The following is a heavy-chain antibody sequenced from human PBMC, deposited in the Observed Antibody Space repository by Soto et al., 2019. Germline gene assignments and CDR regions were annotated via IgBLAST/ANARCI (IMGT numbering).Heavy chain of an antibody. Sequence: QVQLQESGPGLVKPSETLSLTCTVSGGSVSSGSYYWSWIRQPPGKGLEWIGYIHYSGSTNYNPSLKSRVTISVDTSKNQFSLKLSSVTAADTAVYYCAISPLSSSWYFDLWGRGTLVTVSS. D-gene: IGHD6-6*01. V-gene: IGHV4-61*01. CDR2: IHYSGST. CDR1: GGSVSSGSYY. J-gene: IGHJ2*01. CDR3: AISPLSSSWYFDL.